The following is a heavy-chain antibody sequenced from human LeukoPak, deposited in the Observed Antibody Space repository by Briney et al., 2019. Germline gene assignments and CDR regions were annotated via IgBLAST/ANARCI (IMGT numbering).Heavy chain of an antibody. CDR1: GFTFSYYS. CDR3: AKSGGYSSSWYFDY. CDR2: ISGGGGST. Sequence: PGGSLRLSCAASGFTFSYYSMTWVRQAPGKGLEWISAISGGGGSTYYADSVKGRFTISRDNSKNTLYLQMNSLRAEDTAVYYCAKSGGYSSSWYFDYWGQRTLVTVSS. J-gene: IGHJ4*02. D-gene: IGHD6-13*01. V-gene: IGHV3-23*01.